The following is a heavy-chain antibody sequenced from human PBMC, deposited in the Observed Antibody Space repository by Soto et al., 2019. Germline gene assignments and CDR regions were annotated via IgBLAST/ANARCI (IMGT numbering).Heavy chain of an antibody. J-gene: IGHJ4*02. V-gene: IGHV1-8*01. D-gene: IGHD3-22*01. CDR3: TRIGRYYDSSGLGGFDF. Sequence: QVQLVQSGAEVKKPGASVKVSCKASGYTFTSYDINWVRQATGQGLEWMGWMNTNSGNTGYAQKFQGRVTMTSNTSISTAYMELSSLRSEDTAVYYCTRIGRYYDSSGLGGFDFWGQGILVTVSS. CDR2: MNTNSGNT. CDR1: GYTFTSYD.